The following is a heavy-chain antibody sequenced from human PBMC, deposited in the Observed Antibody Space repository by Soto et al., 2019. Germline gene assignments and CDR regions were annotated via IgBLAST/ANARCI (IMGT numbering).Heavy chain of an antibody. J-gene: IGHJ4*02. D-gene: IGHD6-19*01. Sequence: GGSLRLSCSASGFTFDDYGMSWVRQAPGKGLEWVSGINWNGGSAGYADSVKGRFTISRDNAKDSLYLQMNSLRAEDTALYYCARLYSSAWYGPGRYWGQGTLVTVSS. CDR2: INWNGGSA. V-gene: IGHV3-20*04. CDR3: ARLYSSAWYGPGRY. CDR1: GFTFDDYG.